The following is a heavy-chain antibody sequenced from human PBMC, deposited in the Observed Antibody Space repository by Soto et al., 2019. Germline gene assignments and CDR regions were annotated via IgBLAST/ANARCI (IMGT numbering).Heavy chain of an antibody. Sequence: GVSLRLSCTASGFTFSSYCMYWVRQAPGKGLVWVSHISSDGSRTSYADSVKGRFTISRDNSKNTVYLQMNSLRDDDTAVYYCARVTVATWNNWGQGTLVTVSS. CDR3: ARVTVATWNN. CDR2: ISSDGSRT. J-gene: IGHJ4*02. V-gene: IGHV3-74*01. CDR1: GFTFSSYC. D-gene: IGHD5-12*01.